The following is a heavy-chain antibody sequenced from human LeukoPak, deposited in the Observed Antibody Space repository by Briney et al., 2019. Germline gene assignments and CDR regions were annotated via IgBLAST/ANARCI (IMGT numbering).Heavy chain of an antibody. CDR1: GFTFRSFG. Sequence: GGSLRLSCAASGFTFRSFGMNWVRQAPGKGLVWVSYISSTSSTIYYADSVKGRFTISRDNAKNSLYLQMSSLRAEDTAVYYCARSHCSGGSCYFYYFDYWGQGTLVTVSS. CDR3: ARSHCSGGSCYFYYFDY. J-gene: IGHJ4*02. V-gene: IGHV3-48*01. CDR2: ISSTSSTI. D-gene: IGHD2-15*01.